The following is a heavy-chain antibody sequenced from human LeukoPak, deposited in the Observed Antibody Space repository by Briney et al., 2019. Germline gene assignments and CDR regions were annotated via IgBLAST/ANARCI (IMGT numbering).Heavy chain of an antibody. CDR2: IYTSGST. CDR3: ARSLGSPLFDY. Sequence: SETLSLTCTVSGGSISSYYWSWIRQPPGKGLEWIGYIYTSGSTNYNPSLKSRVTISVDTSKNQFSLKLSSVTAADTAVYYCARSLGSPLFDYWGPGTLVTVSS. CDR1: GGSISSYY. D-gene: IGHD2-15*01. V-gene: IGHV4-4*09. J-gene: IGHJ4*02.